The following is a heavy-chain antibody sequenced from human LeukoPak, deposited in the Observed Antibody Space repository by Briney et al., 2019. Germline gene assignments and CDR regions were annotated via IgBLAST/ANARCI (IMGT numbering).Heavy chain of an antibody. V-gene: IGHV4-61*02. CDR3: ARDSLLPSAMGYYYMDV. CDR1: GGSISSGSYY. D-gene: IGHD2-2*01. Sequence: PSQTLSLTCTVSGGSISSGSYYWSWIRQPAGKGLEWIGRIYTSGSTNHNPSLKSRVTISVDTSKNQFSLKLSSVTAADTALYYCARDSLLPSAMGYYYMDVWGKGTTVTDSS. J-gene: IGHJ6*03. CDR2: IYTSGST.